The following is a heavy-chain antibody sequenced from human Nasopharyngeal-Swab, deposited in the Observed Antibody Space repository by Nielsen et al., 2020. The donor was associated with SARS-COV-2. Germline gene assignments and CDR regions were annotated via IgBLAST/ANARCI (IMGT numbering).Heavy chain of an antibody. Sequence: SEPLSLTCTVSGGSISSGGYFWSWIRQHPGKGLEWIGYIHYTGNTYYNPSLESRLTISLDSSQKQFSLRLSSVTAADTAVYYCAREVIEQAVSDAFDFWGQGTMVTVSS. J-gene: IGHJ3*01. D-gene: IGHD3-16*02. CDR3: AREVIEQAVSDAFDF. CDR1: GGSISSGGYF. V-gene: IGHV4-31*03. CDR2: IHYTGNT.